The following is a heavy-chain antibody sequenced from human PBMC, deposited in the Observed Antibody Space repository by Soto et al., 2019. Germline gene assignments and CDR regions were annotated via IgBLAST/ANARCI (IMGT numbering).Heavy chain of an antibody. V-gene: IGHV3-48*03. CDR2: ISSSGSTI. D-gene: IGHD6-6*01. CDR3: ARDSIAARGVGWFDP. CDR1: GFTFSSYE. Sequence: LRLSCAASGFTFSSYEMNWVRQAPGKGLEWVSYISSSGSTIYYADSVKGRFTISRDNAKNSLYLQMNSLRAEDTAVYYCARDSIAARGVGWFDPWGQGTLVTVSS. J-gene: IGHJ5*02.